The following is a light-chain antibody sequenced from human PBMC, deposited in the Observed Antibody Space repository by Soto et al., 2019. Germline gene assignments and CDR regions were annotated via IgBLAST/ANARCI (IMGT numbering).Light chain of an antibody. Sequence: DIQMTQSPSTLSVSAGNRVTITCRASQNISSWLAWYQQKPGKAPKLLIFDASSLESGVPSRFSGSRSGTDFILTIISLQPDDFATYYCQQYNSYPYTFGQGTKLQIK. J-gene: IGKJ2*01. CDR1: QNISSW. CDR2: DAS. CDR3: QQYNSYPYT. V-gene: IGKV1-5*01.